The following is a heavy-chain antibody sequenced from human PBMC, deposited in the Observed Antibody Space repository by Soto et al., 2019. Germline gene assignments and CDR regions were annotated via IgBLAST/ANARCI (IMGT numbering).Heavy chain of an antibody. CDR1: GFTFTRYS. Sequence: PGGSMRLSCAASGFTFTRYSMNWVRQAPGKGLEWVSSISSTTNYIYYGDSMKGRFTISRDNAKNSLYLEMNSLRAEDTAVYYCARESEDLTSNFDYWGQGTLVTVSS. CDR2: ISSTTNYI. CDR3: ARESEDLTSNFDY. V-gene: IGHV3-21*06. J-gene: IGHJ4*02.